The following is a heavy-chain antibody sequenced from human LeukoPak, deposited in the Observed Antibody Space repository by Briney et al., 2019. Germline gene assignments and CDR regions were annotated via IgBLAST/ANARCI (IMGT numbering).Heavy chain of an antibody. V-gene: IGHV4-31*03. CDR3: ARGEMATTYYFDY. CDR1: GDSISSGGFH. Sequence: SQTLSLTCTVSGDSISSGGFHWSWIRQHPGKGLEWIGYIYYSGSSYYNPSLESRVTISVDTSKNQFSLKLTSVTAADTAVYYCARGEMATTYYFDYWGQGTLVTVSS. CDR2: IYYSGSS. J-gene: IGHJ4*02. D-gene: IGHD5-24*01.